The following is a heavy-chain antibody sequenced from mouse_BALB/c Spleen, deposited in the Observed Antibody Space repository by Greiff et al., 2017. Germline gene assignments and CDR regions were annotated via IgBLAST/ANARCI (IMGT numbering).Heavy chain of an antibody. CDR2: IRNKANGYTT. V-gene: IGHV7-3*02. CDR3: ARDKAGTYAMDY. D-gene: IGHD4-1*01. J-gene: IGHJ4*01. CDR1: GFTFTDYY. Sequence: DVKLVESGGGLVQPGGSLRLSCATSGFTFTDYYMSWVRQPPGKALEWLGFIRNKANGYTTEYSASVKGRFTISRDNSQSILYLQMNTLRAEDSATYYCARDKAGTYAMDYWGQGTSVTVSS.